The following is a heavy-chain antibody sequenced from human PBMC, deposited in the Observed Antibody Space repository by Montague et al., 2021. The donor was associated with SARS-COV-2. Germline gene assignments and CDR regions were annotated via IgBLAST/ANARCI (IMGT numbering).Heavy chain of an antibody. CDR3: ARDPPGPDGAFDL. V-gene: IGHV4-39*02. Sequence: SETLSLTCTVSIRSSTYYWACIRQPPGKGLEWIGSIYPGGKMFYNSSLKSRVTMSIDTSENQFSLNLNSVTAADTAVYCCARDPPGPDGAFDLWGQGAMIIVSP. J-gene: IGHJ3*01. D-gene: IGHD5-24*01. CDR1: IRSSTYY. CDR2: IYPGGKM.